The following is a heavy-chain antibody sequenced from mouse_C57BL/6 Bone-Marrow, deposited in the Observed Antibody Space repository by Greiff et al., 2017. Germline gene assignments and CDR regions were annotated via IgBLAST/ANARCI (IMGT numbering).Heavy chain of an antibody. Sequence: QVQLKESGAELVRPGASVTLSCKASGYTFTDYEMHWVKQTPVHGLEWIGAIDPETGGTAYNQKFKGKAILTADKSSSTAYMELRSLTSEDSAVYYCTRGTHWYFDVWGTGTTVTVSS. CDR2: IDPETGGT. V-gene: IGHV1-15*01. CDR3: TRGTHWYFDV. CDR1: GYTFTDYE. D-gene: IGHD3-3*01. J-gene: IGHJ1*03.